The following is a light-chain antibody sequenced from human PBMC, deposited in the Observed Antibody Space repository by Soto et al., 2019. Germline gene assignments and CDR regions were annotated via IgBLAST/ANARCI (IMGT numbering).Light chain of an antibody. V-gene: IGLV2-11*01. J-gene: IGLJ3*02. Sequence: QSVLTQPRSVSGSPGQSVTISCTGTSSDVGGYTDFSWYQQHPGKSPKLLIYDVTKRPSGVPDRFSGSKSGNTASLTISGRQAEDEADYYCCSYAGRYTPHWVFCGGPKLTVL. CDR3: CSYAGRYTPHWV. CDR2: DVT. CDR1: SSDVGGYTD.